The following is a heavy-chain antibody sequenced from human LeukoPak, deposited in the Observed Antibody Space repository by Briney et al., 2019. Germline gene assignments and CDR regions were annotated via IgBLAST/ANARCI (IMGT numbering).Heavy chain of an antibody. Sequence: TLSLTCTVSGDSISSGAYGWRWLRQQQEKGVEWIVYMYSSGRTYYNPAVESRVTISVDTSKNQFSLRLSSVTAADTAVYYCARVASGNYRFDPWGQGTLVTVSS. D-gene: IGHD1-26*01. CDR2: MYSSGRT. CDR3: ARVASGNYRFDP. V-gene: IGHV4-31*03. CDR1: GDSISSGAYG. J-gene: IGHJ5*02.